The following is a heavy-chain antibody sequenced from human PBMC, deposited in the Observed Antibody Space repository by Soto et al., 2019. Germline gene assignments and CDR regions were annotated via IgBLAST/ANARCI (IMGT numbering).Heavy chain of an antibody. Sequence: PSETLSLTCAVSGGAVSSGSYYWSWIRQAPGKGLEWIGYIYYSGSTNYNPSLKSRVTISVDTSKNQFSLKLSSVTAADTAVYYCARDRDYYGSGSPSYYFDYWGQGTLVTVSS. CDR2: IYYSGST. J-gene: IGHJ4*02. V-gene: IGHV4-61*01. CDR3: ARDRDYYGSGSPSYYFDY. D-gene: IGHD3-10*01. CDR1: GGAVSSGSYY.